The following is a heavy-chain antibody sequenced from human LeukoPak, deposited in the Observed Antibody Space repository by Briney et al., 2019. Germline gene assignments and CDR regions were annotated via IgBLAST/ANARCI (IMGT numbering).Heavy chain of an antibody. CDR2: INSDGSTT. D-gene: IGHD2-15*01. CDR1: GFTFSSYW. J-gene: IGHJ3*02. Sequence: PGGSLRLSCAASGFTFSSYWMHWVRQAPGKGLVWVSRINSDGSTTTYADSVKGRFTISRGNAKNTLYLQMNSLRAEDTAVYYCTRDTLCSGGNCFDAFDIWGQGTMVTVSS. V-gene: IGHV3-74*01. CDR3: TRDTLCSGGNCFDAFDI.